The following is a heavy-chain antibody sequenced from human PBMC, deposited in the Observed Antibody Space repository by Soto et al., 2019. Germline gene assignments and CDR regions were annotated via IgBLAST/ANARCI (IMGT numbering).Heavy chain of an antibody. V-gene: IGHV4-59*01. CDR1: GGSISSYY. CDR3: ARGKVIRPVATISFFDY. CDR2: IYYSGST. J-gene: IGHJ4*02. Sequence: KASETLSLTCAVYGGSISSYYWSWIRQPPGKGLEWIGYIYYSGSTNYNPSLKSRVTISVDTSKNQFSLKLSSVTAADTAVYYCARGKVIRPVATISFFDYWGQGTLVTVSS. D-gene: IGHD5-12*01.